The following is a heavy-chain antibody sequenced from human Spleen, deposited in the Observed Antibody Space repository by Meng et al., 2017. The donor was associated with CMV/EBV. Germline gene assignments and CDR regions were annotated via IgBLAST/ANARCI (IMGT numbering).Heavy chain of an antibody. CDR3: AKARLVTNSDLDSSAFFDS. CDR2: ISASGGTS. Sequence: GGSLRLSCAASGFYFSSYDITWVRQAPGKGLEWVSTISASGGTSYYADSVKGRFTISRDNSKNTLYLQVSSLRADDTAVYYCAKARLVTNSDLDSSAFFDSWGQGTLVTVSS. D-gene: IGHD3-22*01. CDR1: GFYFSSYD. J-gene: IGHJ4*02. V-gene: IGHV3-23*01.